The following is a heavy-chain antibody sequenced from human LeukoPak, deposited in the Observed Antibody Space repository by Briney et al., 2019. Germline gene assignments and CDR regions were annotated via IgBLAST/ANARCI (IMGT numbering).Heavy chain of an antibody. J-gene: IGHJ5*02. CDR1: GFIFSNYN. CDR3: ARDVDSSGWYNRENNWFDP. D-gene: IGHD6-19*01. Sequence: PGGSLRLSCTASGFIFSNYNMNWVRQAPGKGLEWVSSISSSSTYMNYADSVKGRFTISRDNAKRSLHLQMNSLRAEDTAVYYCARDVDSSGWYNRENNWFDPWGQGTLVTVSS. V-gene: IGHV3-21*01. CDR2: ISSSSTYM.